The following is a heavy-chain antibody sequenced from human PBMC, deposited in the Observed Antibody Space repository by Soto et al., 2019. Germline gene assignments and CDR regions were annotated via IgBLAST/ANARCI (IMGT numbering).Heavy chain of an antibody. CDR3: ARIRAMDLLIDY. J-gene: IGHJ4*02. CDR1: GFTFSSYG. Sequence: QVQLVESGGGVVQPGRSLRLSCAASGFTFSSYGMHWVRQAPGKGLEWVAVIWYDGSNKYYADSVKGRFTISRDNSKNTLYLQMSSLRAEDTAVYYCARIRAMDLLIDYWGQGTLVTVSS. D-gene: IGHD5-18*01. V-gene: IGHV3-33*01. CDR2: IWYDGSNK.